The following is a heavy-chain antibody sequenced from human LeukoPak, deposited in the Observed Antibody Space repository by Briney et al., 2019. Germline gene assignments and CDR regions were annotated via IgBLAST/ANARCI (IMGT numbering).Heavy chain of an antibody. CDR3: ARLEYSSSSGGYNWFDP. J-gene: IGHJ5*02. D-gene: IGHD6-6*01. V-gene: IGHV5-51*01. Sequence: GESLRISCKGSGYSFTSYWIGWVRQMPGKSLEWMGIIYPGDSDTRYSPSFQGQVTISADKSISTAYLQWSSLKASDTAMYYCARLEYSSSSGGYNWFDPWGQGTLVTVSS. CDR2: IYPGDSDT. CDR1: GYSFTSYW.